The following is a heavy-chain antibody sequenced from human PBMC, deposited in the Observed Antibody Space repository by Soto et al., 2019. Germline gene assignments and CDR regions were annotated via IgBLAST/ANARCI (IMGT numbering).Heavy chain of an antibody. Sequence: ASVKVSCKASGYTFTRYTMNWVRQAPGQRLEWMGWINPDNGNTKSSQKFQDRVIITRDTSASTAYMDLSSLRSEDTAVYYCAKDPLQLVSGLFDPWGQGTLVTVSS. V-gene: IGHV1-3*01. CDR3: AKDPLQLVSGLFDP. J-gene: IGHJ5*02. CDR2: INPDNGNT. D-gene: IGHD3-10*01. CDR1: GYTFTRYT.